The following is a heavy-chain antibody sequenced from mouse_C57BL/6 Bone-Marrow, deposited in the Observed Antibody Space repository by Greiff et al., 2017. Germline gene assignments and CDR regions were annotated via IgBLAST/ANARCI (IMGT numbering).Heavy chain of an antibody. D-gene: IGHD2-12*01. CDR3: ARDYYRYFDV. CDR1: GYTFTSYW. V-gene: IGHV1-69*01. CDR2: IDPAGSYT. Sequence: QVQLQQSGAELVMPGASVKLSCKASGYTFTSYWMHWVKQRPGQGLEWIGEIDPAGSYTNYNQKFKGKSTLTVDKSSSTAYMQLSSLTSEDAAVXYCARDYYRYFDVWGTGTTVTVAS. J-gene: IGHJ1*03.